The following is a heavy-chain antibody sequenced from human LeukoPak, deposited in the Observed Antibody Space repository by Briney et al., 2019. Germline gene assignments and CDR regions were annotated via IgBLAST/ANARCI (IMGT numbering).Heavy chain of an antibody. CDR1: GYTFTGYY. D-gene: IGHD6-13*01. CDR3: ARVGYRGSSLLAAPPNYYMDV. J-gene: IGHJ6*03. Sequence: GASVKVSCKASGYTFTGYYMHWVRQAPGQGLEWMGWINPNSGGTNYAQKFQGRVTMTRDTSISTAYMELSRLRSDDTAVYYCARVGYRGSSLLAAPPNYYMDVWGKGTTVTISS. CDR2: INPNSGGT. V-gene: IGHV1-2*02.